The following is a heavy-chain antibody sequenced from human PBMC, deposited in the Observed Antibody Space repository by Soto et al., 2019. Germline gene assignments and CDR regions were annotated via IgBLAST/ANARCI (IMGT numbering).Heavy chain of an antibody. CDR1: GFTFSSYG. J-gene: IGHJ5*02. CDR3: AKIARGYTQYNWFDP. V-gene: IGHV3-30*18. Sequence: PGGSLRLSCAASGFTFSSYGMHWVRQAPGKGLEWVAVISYDGSNKYYADSVKGRFTISRDNSKNTLYLQMNSLRAEDTAVYYCAKIARGYTQYNWFDPWGQGTLVTVSS. D-gene: IGHD5-18*01. CDR2: ISYDGSNK.